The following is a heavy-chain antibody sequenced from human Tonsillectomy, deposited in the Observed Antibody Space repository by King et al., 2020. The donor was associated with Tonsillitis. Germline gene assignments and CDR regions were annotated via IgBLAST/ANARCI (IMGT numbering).Heavy chain of an antibody. Sequence: VQLVESGGGVVRPGRSLRLSCAASGFTFSGYGVHWVRQAPGKGLEWVAVISFDGSNKFYADSVKGRFTISRDNSKNTLYLQMNSLRAEDTAVYYCAKDRPPYDSSGYYHPGWFDPWGQGTLVTVSS. J-gene: IGHJ5*02. CDR3: AKDRPPYDSSGYYHPGWFDP. CDR2: ISFDGSNK. CDR1: GFTFSGYG. V-gene: IGHV3-30*18. D-gene: IGHD3-22*01.